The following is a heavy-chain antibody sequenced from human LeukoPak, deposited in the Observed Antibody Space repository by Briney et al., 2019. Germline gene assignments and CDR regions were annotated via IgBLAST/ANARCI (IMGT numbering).Heavy chain of an antibody. Sequence: PGGSLRLSCAASGFTFSSYAMHWVRQAPGKGLEWVAVISYDGSNKYYADSVKGRFTISRDNSKNTLYLQMNSLRAEDTAVYYCARGGPYYYDSSYAFDIWGQGTMVTVSS. CDR2: ISYDGSNK. CDR1: GFTFSSYA. D-gene: IGHD3-22*01. J-gene: IGHJ3*02. V-gene: IGHV3-30*04. CDR3: ARGGPYYYDSSYAFDI.